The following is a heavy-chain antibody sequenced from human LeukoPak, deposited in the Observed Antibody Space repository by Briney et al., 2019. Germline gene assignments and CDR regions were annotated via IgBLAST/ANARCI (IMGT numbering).Heavy chain of an antibody. D-gene: IGHD4-17*01. CDR2: ISSHSSYI. CDR1: GFIFSSYN. CDR3: ARGDDYGDYR. J-gene: IGHJ5*02. V-gene: IGHV3-21*01. Sequence: GGSLRLSCAASGFIFSSYNMNWVRQAPGKGLEWVSYISSHSSYINYADSVKGRFTISRDNAKNSLNLQMNSLRAEDTAAYYCARGDDYGDYRWGQGTLVTVSS.